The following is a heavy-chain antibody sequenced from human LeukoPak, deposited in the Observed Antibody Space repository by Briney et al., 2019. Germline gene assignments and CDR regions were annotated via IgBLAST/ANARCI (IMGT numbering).Heavy chain of an antibody. CDR2: IKEDGSEK. V-gene: IGHV3-7*04. Sequence: GGSLRLSCAASGFTFSSYWMSWVRQAPGKGLEWVANIKEDGSEKYYVDSVKGRFTISRDNAKNSLYLQMNSLRAEDTAVYYCARVGIEIAFDIWGQGTMVTVSS. CDR3: ARVGIEIAFDI. CDR1: GFTFSSYW. J-gene: IGHJ3*02.